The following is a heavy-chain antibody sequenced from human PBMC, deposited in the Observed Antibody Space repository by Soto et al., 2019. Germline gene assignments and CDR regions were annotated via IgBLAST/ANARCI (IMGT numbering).Heavy chain of an antibody. V-gene: IGHV3-30*03. CDR1: GFTFSSYG. D-gene: IGHD2-15*01. CDR2: ISYDGSNK. J-gene: IGHJ5*02. CDR3: AGSLVVVAANVFDP. Sequence: GGSLRLSCAASGFTFSSYGMRWVRQAPGKGLEWVAVISYDGSNKYYADSVKGRFTISRDNSKNTLYLQMNSLRAEDTAVYYCAGSLVVVAANVFDPWGQGTLVTVSS.